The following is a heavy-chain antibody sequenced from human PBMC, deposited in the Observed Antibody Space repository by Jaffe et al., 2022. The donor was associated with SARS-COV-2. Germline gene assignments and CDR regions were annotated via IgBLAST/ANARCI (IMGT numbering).Heavy chain of an antibody. Sequence: EVQLVESGGGLVKPGGSLRLSCAASGFTFSSYSMNWVRQAPGKGLEWVSSISSSSSYIYYADSVKGRFTISRDNAKNSLYLQMNSLRAEDTAVYYCARDSGWEDVGSGAFDIWGQGTMVTVSS. V-gene: IGHV3-21*01. CDR1: GFTFSSYS. CDR3: ARDSGWEDVGSGAFDI. J-gene: IGHJ3*02. D-gene: IGHD6-19*01. CDR2: ISSSSSYI.